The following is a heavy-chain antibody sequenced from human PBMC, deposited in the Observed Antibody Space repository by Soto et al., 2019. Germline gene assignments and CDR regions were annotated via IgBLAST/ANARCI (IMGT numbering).Heavy chain of an antibody. Sequence: GGSLRVSCAAPGFTFSNTWMSWGRQAPGKGVGWVGRIKSKTDGGTTDYAAPVKGRFTISRDDSKNTLYLQMNSLKTEDTAVYYCTRIRLSPFVVVPAAPYLLAYRAQRTPVPVSS. J-gene: IGHJ4*02. V-gene: IGHV3-15*01. CDR1: GFTFSNTW. CDR3: TRIRLSPFVVVPAAPYLLAY. CDR2: IKSKTDGGTT. D-gene: IGHD2-2*01.